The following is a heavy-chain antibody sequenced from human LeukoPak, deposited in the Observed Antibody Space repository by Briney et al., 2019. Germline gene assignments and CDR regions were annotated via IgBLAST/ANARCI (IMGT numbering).Heavy chain of an antibody. D-gene: IGHD3-22*01. V-gene: IGHV3-9*01. J-gene: IGHJ4*02. Sequence: GGSLRLSCAASGFTFDDYAMHWVRQAPGKGLEWVSGISWNSGSIGYADSVKGRFTISRDNAKNSLYLQMNGLRAEDTALYYCAKDFYDSSGFDYWGQGTLVTVSS. CDR2: ISWNSGSI. CDR3: AKDFYDSSGFDY. CDR1: GFTFDDYA.